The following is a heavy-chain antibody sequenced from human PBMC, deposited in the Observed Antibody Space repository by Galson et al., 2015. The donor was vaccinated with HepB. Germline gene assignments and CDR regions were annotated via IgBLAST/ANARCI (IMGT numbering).Heavy chain of an antibody. J-gene: IGHJ4*02. CDR1: GFTFSRYS. Sequence: SLRLSCAVSGFTFSRYSMSWVRQTPGKGLEWVSNIKDDGSETYYVDSVKGRFTISRDNGKNSLYLQMNSLRSEDTAVYYCATDPAAWDDWGQGNLVTGPS. V-gene: IGHV3-7*01. CDR3: ATDPAAWDD. D-gene: IGHD2-2*01. CDR2: IKDDGSET.